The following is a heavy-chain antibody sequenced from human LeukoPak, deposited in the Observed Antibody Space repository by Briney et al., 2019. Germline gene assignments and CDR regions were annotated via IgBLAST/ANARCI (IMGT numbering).Heavy chain of an antibody. Sequence: SETLSLTCTVSGGSISSYYWSWIRQPPGKGLEWIGYIYYSGSTNYNPSLKSRVTISLDTSKNQFSLKLSSVTAADTAVYYCARHDGEGSGSLSYWGQGTLVTVSS. V-gene: IGHV4-59*08. CDR1: GGSISSYY. J-gene: IGHJ4*02. CDR2: IYYSGST. D-gene: IGHD3-10*01. CDR3: ARHDGEGSGSLSY.